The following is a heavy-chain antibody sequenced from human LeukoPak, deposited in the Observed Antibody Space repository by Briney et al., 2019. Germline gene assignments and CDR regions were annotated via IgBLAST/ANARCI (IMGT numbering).Heavy chain of an antibody. J-gene: IGHJ4*02. D-gene: IGHD4-17*01. CDR3: ASENYGDNGGLFDY. Sequence: ASVKVSCKASGYTFTSYYMHWVRQAPGQGLEWMGIINPSGGSTTYAQKSQGRVTMTRHTSTSTVYMELSSLRSEDTAIYYCASENYGDNGGLFDYWGQGTLVTVSS. V-gene: IGHV1-46*01. CDR2: INPSGGST. CDR1: GYTFTSYY.